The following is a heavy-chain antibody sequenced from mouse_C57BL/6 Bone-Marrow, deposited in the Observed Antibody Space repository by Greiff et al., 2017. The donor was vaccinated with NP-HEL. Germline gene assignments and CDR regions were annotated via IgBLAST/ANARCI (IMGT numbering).Heavy chain of an antibody. V-gene: IGHV1-43*01. J-gene: IGHJ4*01. CDR1: GYSFTGYY. Sequence: VQLQESGPELVKPGASVKISCKASGYSFTGYYMHWVKQSSEKSLEWIGEINPSTGGTSYNQKFKGKATLTVDKSSSTAYMQLKSLTSEDSAVYYCASTVPSMDYWGQGTSVTVSA. D-gene: IGHD1-1*01. CDR2: INPSTGGT. CDR3: ASTVPSMDY.